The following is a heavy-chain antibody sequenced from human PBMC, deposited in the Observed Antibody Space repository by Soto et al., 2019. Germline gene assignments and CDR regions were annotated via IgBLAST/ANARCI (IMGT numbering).Heavy chain of an antibody. CDR3: AREPIVAYYDSSYYYYGMDV. Sequence: SVKVSCKASGGTFSSYAISWVRQAPGQGLEWMGGIIPIFGTANYAQKFQGRVTITADESTSTAYMELSSLRSEDTAVYYCAREPIVAYYDSSYYYYGMDVWGQGTTVTVSS. CDR2: IIPIFGTA. V-gene: IGHV1-69*13. D-gene: IGHD3-3*01. J-gene: IGHJ6*02. CDR1: GGTFSSYA.